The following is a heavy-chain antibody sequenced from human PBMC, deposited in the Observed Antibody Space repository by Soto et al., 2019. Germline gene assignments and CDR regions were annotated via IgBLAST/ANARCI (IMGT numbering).Heavy chain of an antibody. Sequence: EVQLLESGGGLVQPGGSLRLSCAASGFTFSSYAMSWVRQAPGKGLEWVSAISGSGGSTYYADSVKGRFTISRDNSKSTLYLQMNSLRAEDTAVYYFAKVGSSSWYYFDYWGQGTLVTVSS. V-gene: IGHV3-23*01. CDR3: AKVGSSSWYYFDY. J-gene: IGHJ4*02. D-gene: IGHD6-13*01. CDR2: ISGSGGST. CDR1: GFTFSSYA.